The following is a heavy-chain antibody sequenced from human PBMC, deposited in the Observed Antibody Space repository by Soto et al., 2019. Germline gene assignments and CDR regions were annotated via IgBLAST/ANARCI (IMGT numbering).Heavy chain of an antibody. CDR3: AHRPRGFTYFFYY. Sequence: QITLNESGPTLVKPTQTLTLTCTFSGFSLSTRGVGVGWIRQPPGKALEWLALLYWDDDERYSPSLICRLTITNDSSNNPLFLTMTSLYPVDTAAYFCAHRPRGFTYFFYYCCHGTLVTVSS. D-gene: IGHD3-10*01. CDR2: LYWDDDE. CDR1: GFSLSTRGVG. J-gene: IGHJ4*01. V-gene: IGHV2-5*02.